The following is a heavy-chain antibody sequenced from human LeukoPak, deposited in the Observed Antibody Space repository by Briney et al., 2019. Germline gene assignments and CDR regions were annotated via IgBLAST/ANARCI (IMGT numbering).Heavy chain of an antibody. V-gene: IGHV4-34*01. CDR2: INHSGST. J-gene: IGHJ4*02. CDR3: ARVHSSSWYNLMLDY. Sequence: SETLSLTCAVYGGSFSGYYWSWIRQPPGKGLEWIGEINHSGSTNYNPSLKSRVTISVDTSKNQFSLKLNSVTAADTAVYYCARVHSSSWYNLMLDYWGQGILVTVSS. CDR1: GGSFSGYY. D-gene: IGHD6-13*01.